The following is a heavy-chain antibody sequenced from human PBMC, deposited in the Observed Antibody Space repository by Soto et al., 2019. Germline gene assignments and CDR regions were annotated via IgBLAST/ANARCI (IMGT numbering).Heavy chain of an antibody. Sequence: EASVKVSCKASGGTFSSYAISWVRQAPGQGLEWMGGIIPIFGTANYAQKFQGRVTITADESTSTAYMELSSLRSEDTAVYYCASDYGGNWFDPWGQGTLVTVSS. J-gene: IGHJ5*02. CDR1: GGTFSSYA. CDR2: IIPIFGTA. V-gene: IGHV1-69*13. D-gene: IGHD4-17*01. CDR3: ASDYGGNWFDP.